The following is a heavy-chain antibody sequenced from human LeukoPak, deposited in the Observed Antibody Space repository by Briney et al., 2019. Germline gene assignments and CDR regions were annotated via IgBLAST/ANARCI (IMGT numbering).Heavy chain of an antibody. Sequence: SVKVSCKASGGTFSSYAISWVRQAPGQGLEWMGGIIPIFGTANYAQKFQGRVTITADESTSTAYMELSSLRSEDTAVYYCARADDDYGDFDYWGQGTLVTVSS. CDR3: ARADDDYGDFDY. D-gene: IGHD4-17*01. CDR2: IIPIFGTA. CDR1: GGTFSSYA. V-gene: IGHV1-69*13. J-gene: IGHJ4*02.